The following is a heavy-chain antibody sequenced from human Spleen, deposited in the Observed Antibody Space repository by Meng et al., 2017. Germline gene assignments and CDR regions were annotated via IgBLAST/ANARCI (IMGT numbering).Heavy chain of an antibody. CDR3: WGAGAVGTDAFDI. D-gene: IGHD6-19*01. CDR2: IRSKTHNYAT. Sequence: GESLKISCAASGFTFSGAAMHWVRQASGKGLEWVGQIRSKTHNYATTYGTPVKGRFTISRDDSRNTAYLQMNSLKIEDTALYYCWGAGAVGTDAFDIWGQGTMVTVSS. V-gene: IGHV3-73*01. J-gene: IGHJ3*02. CDR1: GFTFSGAA.